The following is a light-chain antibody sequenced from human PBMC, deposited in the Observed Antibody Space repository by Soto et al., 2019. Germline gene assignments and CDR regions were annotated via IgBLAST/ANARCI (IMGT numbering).Light chain of an antibody. V-gene: IGKV3-11*01. Sequence: EIVLTQSPATLYLSPGERDTLSCRASQSVMSYLAWYQQKPGQAPRLLIYDTSDRATGIPARFSGSGSGTDFTLTISSPEPEDFAVYYCQHRSNWPLTFGGGTKVEIK. CDR1: QSVMSY. CDR2: DTS. J-gene: IGKJ4*01. CDR3: QHRSNWPLT.